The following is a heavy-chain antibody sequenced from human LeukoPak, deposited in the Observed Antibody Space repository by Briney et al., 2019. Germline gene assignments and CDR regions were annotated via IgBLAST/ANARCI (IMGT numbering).Heavy chain of an antibody. V-gene: IGHV3-23*01. J-gene: IGHJ4*02. D-gene: IGHD3-22*01. CDR1: GFTFSSYA. CDR3: ASQQNYYDPFDY. Sequence: GGFLRLSCAASGFTFSSYAMSWVRQAPGKGLEWVSAISGSGGSTYYADSVKGRFTISRDNSKNTLYLQMNSLRAEDTAVYYCASQQNYYDPFDYWGQGTLVTVSS. CDR2: ISGSGGST.